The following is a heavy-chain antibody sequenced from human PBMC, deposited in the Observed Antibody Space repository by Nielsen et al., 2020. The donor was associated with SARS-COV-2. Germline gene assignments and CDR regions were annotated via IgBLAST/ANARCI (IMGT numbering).Heavy chain of an antibody. J-gene: IGHJ4*02. CDR3: ARAVNGDFDY. CDR2: INPNSGGT. V-gene: IGHV1-2*02. D-gene: IGHD2-8*01. Sequence: ASVKVSCKASGYPFTGYYMHWVRQPPGQGLEWMGWINPNSGGTNYAQKFQGRVTMTRDTSISTAYVELSSLRSEDTAVYYCARAVNGDFDYWGQGTLVTVSS. CDR1: GYPFTGYY.